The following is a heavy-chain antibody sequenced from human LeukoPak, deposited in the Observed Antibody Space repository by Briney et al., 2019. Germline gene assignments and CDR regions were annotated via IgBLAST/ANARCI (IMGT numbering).Heavy chain of an antibody. CDR2: ISSSSSYI. Sequence: GGPLRLSCAASGFTFSSYSMNWVRQAPGKGLEWVSSISSSSSYIYYADSVKGRFTISRDNAKNSLYLQMNSLRAEDTAVYYCARGYFDWLLLNYSSYYGMEVWGQGTTVTVS. J-gene: IGHJ6*02. V-gene: IGHV3-21*01. CDR1: GFTFSSYS. D-gene: IGHD3-9*01. CDR3: ARGYFDWLLLNYSSYYGMEV.